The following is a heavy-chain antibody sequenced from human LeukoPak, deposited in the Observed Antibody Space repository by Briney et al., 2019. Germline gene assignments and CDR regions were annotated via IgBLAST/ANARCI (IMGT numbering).Heavy chain of an antibody. J-gene: IGHJ6*04. CDR2: IIPIFGTA. V-gene: IGHV1-69*06. CDR3: ASATLRCSGGSCYEMDV. CDR1: GYIFTNYY. Sequence: ASVRVSCKASGYIFTNYYMHWVRQAPGQGLEWMGGIIPIFGTANYAQKFQGRVTITADKSTSTAYMELSSLRSEDTAVYYCASATLRCSGGSCYEMDVWGKGTTVTVSS. D-gene: IGHD2-15*01.